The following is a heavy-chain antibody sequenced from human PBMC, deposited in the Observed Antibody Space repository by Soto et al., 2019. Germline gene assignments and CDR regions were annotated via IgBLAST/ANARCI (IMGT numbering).Heavy chain of an antibody. D-gene: IGHD6-13*01. CDR1: GFTFSNYW. CDR3: SKAKDSSSWYPVYFQH. V-gene: IGHV3-74*01. CDR2: INDQGGSP. Sequence: PGGSLRLSCAASGFTFSNYWMHWVRQAPGKGLVWISRINDQGGSPTYADSVKGRFTISRDNSKNTLYLQMNSLRAEDTVVYYCSKAKDSSSWYPVYFQHWGQGTLVTVSS. J-gene: IGHJ1*01.